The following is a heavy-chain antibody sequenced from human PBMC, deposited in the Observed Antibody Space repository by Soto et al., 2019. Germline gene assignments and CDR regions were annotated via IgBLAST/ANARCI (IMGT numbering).Heavy chain of an antibody. CDR2: IYHSGSS. Sequence: PSETLSLTCSVSGDSVISSYWSWIRQPPGKGLEWIGYIYHSGSSNSIPSLKSRVTMSVDTSRNQFSLKLSSVTAADTAVYYCARSARSGYFLGIFDYWGQGALVTVS. CDR3: ARSARSGYFLGIFDY. V-gene: IGHV4-59*02. D-gene: IGHD3-22*01. CDR1: GDSVISSY. J-gene: IGHJ4*02.